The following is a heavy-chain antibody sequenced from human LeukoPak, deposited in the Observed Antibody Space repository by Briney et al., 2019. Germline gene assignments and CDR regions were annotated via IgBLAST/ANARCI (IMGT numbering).Heavy chain of an antibody. CDR3: AKDGGDRLDY. CDR1: GFTFSSYG. Sequence: SRGSLRLSCAASGFTFSSYGMHWVRQAPGKGLEWVAVISYDGSNKYYADSVKGRFTISRDNSKNTLYLQMNSLRAEDTAVYYCAKDGGDRLDYWGQGTLVTVSS. V-gene: IGHV3-30*18. CDR2: ISYDGSNK. D-gene: IGHD2-21*02. J-gene: IGHJ4*02.